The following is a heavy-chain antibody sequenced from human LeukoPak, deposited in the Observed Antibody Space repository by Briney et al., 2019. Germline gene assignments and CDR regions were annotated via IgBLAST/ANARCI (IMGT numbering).Heavy chain of an antibody. D-gene: IGHD3-3*01. CDR2: IYYSGST. CDR3: ARVRFLERSYYYYYYMDV. Sequence: PSETLSLTCTVSGGSISSGGYYWSWIRQHPGKGLEWIGYIYYSGSTYYNPSLKSRVTISVDTSKNQFSLKLSSVTAADTAVYYCARVRFLERSYYYYYYMDVRGKGTTVTVSS. CDR1: GGSISSGGYY. J-gene: IGHJ6*03. V-gene: IGHV4-31*03.